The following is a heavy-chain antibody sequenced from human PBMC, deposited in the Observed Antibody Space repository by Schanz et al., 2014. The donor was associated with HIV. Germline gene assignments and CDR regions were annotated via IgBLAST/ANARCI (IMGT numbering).Heavy chain of an antibody. CDR1: GFTFDNYG. Sequence: QVQLVESGGGVVQPGRSLRLSCVASGFTFDNYGMHWVRQAPGKGLEWVAVMSYDGIRKNYADSVKGRLTISRDNSKNTLYLQLKSLRPEDTAVYYCAKDRNYYDSKYRGKGNYYYYYGMDVWGQGTTVTVSS. CDR3: AKDRNYYDSKYRGKGNYYYYYGMDV. J-gene: IGHJ6*02. CDR2: MSYDGIRK. D-gene: IGHD3-22*01. V-gene: IGHV3-30*18.